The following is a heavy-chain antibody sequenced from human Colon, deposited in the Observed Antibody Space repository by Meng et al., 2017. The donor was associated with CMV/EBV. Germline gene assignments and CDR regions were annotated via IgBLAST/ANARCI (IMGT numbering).Heavy chain of an antibody. CDR2: ISSSSSYI. V-gene: IGHV3-21*01. Sequence: GGSLRLSCAASGFTVSSSYMTWVRQAPGKGLEWVSSISSSSSYIYYADSVKGRFTISRDNAKNSLYLQMNSLRAEDTAVYYCARGIEWLVHFDYWGQGTLVTVSS. D-gene: IGHD6-19*01. CDR1: GFTVSSSY. J-gene: IGHJ4*02. CDR3: ARGIEWLVHFDY.